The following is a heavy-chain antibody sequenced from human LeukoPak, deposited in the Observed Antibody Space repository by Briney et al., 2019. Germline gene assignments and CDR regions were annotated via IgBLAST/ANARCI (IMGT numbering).Heavy chain of an antibody. CDR2: IYYSGST. V-gene: IGHV4-30-4*01. Sequence: PSETLSLTCTVSGGSLSSGDYYWSWIRQPPGKGLEWIGYIYYSGSTYYNPSLKSRVTISVDTSKNQFSLKLSSVTAADTAVYYCARERNKRQFDPWGQGTLVTVSS. J-gene: IGHJ5*02. CDR3: ARERNKRQFDP. CDR1: GGSLSSGDYY.